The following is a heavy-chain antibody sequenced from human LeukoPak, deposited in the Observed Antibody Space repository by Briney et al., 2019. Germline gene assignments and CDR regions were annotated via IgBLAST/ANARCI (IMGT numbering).Heavy chain of an antibody. Sequence: TSVRVSCKPSGYTFTDYYMHWVRQAPAQGLEWMGWINPNSGGTNYAQNFQGRVTMTRDTSISTAYMELSRLRSDDTAVYYCARDKYWDYWGQGTLVTVSS. CDR3: ARDKYWDY. CDR1: GYTFTDYY. V-gene: IGHV1-2*02. J-gene: IGHJ4*02. D-gene: IGHD2/OR15-2a*01. CDR2: INPNSGGT.